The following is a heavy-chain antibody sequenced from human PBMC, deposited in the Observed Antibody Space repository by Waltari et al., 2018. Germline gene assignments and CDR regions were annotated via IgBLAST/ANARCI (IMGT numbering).Heavy chain of an antibody. CDR1: GRTFGNYW. Sequence: EVQLVESGGGAVQPGGSLRLSCEACGRTFGNYWMNWVRQAPGKGLEWVANIKQDGSEKNYVDSVEGRFSISRDNAQNSLYLQMNSLRAEDTAIYYCVTGLTTVTAKDYFDHWGQGALVTVSS. CDR2: IKQDGSEK. CDR3: VTGLTTVTAKDYFDH. D-gene: IGHD4-17*01. V-gene: IGHV3-7*01. J-gene: IGHJ4*02.